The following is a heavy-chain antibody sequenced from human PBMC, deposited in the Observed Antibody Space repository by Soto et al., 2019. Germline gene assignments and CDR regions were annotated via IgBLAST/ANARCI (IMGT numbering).Heavy chain of an antibody. CDR2: IYSGGST. V-gene: IGHV3-53*01. Sequence: GGSLRLSCAASGFTVSSSYMSWVRQAPGKGLEWVSVIYSGGSTYYADSVKGRFTISRDNSKNTLYLQMNSLRAEDTAVYYCASGGGLVVPAAMGSGMDVWGQGTTVTVSS. CDR3: ASGGGLVVPAAMGSGMDV. J-gene: IGHJ6*02. CDR1: GFTVSSSY. D-gene: IGHD2-2*01.